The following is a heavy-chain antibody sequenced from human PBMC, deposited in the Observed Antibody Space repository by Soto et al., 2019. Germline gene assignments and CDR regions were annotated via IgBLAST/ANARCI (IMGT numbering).Heavy chain of an antibody. V-gene: IGHV3-30*18. CDR1: GFTFSSYG. J-gene: IGHJ6*02. Sequence: QVQLVESGGGVVQPGRSLRLSCAASGFTFSSYGMHWVRQAPGKGLEWVAVISYDGSNKYYADSVKGRFTISRDNSKNTLYLQMSSLRAEDTAVSYCVKDGSSGWPYYYGMDVWGQGTTVTVSS. CDR2: ISYDGSNK. D-gene: IGHD6-19*01. CDR3: VKDGSSGWPYYYGMDV.